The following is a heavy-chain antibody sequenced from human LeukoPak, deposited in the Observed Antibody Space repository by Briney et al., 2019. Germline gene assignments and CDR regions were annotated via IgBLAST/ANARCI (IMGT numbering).Heavy chain of an antibody. CDR3: ARDYYDSSGSSWFDP. CDR2: ISSGSSFM. Sequence: GGSLRLSCAASGFTFSRYSMNWVRQAPGKGLEWVSSISSGSSFMYCADSVKGRFTISRDNAKNSLYLQMNSLRAKDTALYYCARDYYDSSGSSWFDPCGQGTLVTVSS. D-gene: IGHD3-22*01. V-gene: IGHV3-21*01. CDR1: GFTFSRYS. J-gene: IGHJ5*02.